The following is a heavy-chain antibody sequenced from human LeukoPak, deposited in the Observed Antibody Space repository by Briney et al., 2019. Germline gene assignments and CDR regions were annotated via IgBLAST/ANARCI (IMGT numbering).Heavy chain of an antibody. D-gene: IGHD2-21*02. CDR2: IYENGGTT. CDR1: EFTFRSHA. CDR3: ARDRGDYYFDY. Sequence: GGSLRLSCVGSEFTFRSHAMSWVRQAPEKGLEFVSGIYENGGTTYYADSVKGRFSISRDNSKNTLYLQMNSLRAEDTAVYYCARDRGDYYFDYWGQGTLVTVSS. J-gene: IGHJ4*02. V-gene: IGHV3-23*01.